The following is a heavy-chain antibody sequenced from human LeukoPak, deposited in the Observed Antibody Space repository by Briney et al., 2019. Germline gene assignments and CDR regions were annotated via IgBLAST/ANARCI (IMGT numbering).Heavy chain of an antibody. CDR2: ISYDGSNK. D-gene: IGHD3-10*01. V-gene: IGHV3-30*18. CDR3: AKDDAESITMVRGVIISGFDC. CDR1: GFTFSSYG. Sequence: PGRSLRLSCAGSGFTFSSYGMHWVRQAPGKGLEWVAVISYDGSNKYYADSVKGRFTISRDNSKNTLYLQMNSLRAEDTAVYYCAKDDAESITMVRGVIISGFDCWGQGTLVTVSS. J-gene: IGHJ4*02.